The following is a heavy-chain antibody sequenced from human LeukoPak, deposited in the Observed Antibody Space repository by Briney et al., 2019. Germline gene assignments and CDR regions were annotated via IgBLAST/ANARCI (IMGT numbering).Heavy chain of an antibody. J-gene: IGHJ4*02. V-gene: IGHV1-2*02. CDR2: INPNSGGT. CDR3: ATGEGLPAAQPPFDY. D-gene: IGHD2-2*01. CDR1: GGTFSSYA. Sequence: GASVKVSCKASGGTFSSYAISWVRQAPGQGLEWMGWINPNSGGTNYAQKFQGRVTMTRDTSISTAYMELSRLRSDDTAVYYCATGEGLPAAQPPFDYWGQGTLVTVSS.